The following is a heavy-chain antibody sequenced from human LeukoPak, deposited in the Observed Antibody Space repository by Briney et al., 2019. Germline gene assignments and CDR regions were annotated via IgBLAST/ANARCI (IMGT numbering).Heavy chain of an antibody. V-gene: IGHV4-4*07. CDR3: ARGAVAGHYYYYYGMDV. J-gene: IGHJ6*02. D-gene: IGHD6-19*01. Sequence: SETLSLTRTVSGGSISSYYWSWIRQPAGKGLEWIGRIYTSGSTNYNPSLKSRVTMSVDTSKNQFSLKLSSVTAADTAVYYCARGAVAGHYYYYYGMDVWGQGTTVTVSS. CDR1: GGSISSYY. CDR2: IYTSGST.